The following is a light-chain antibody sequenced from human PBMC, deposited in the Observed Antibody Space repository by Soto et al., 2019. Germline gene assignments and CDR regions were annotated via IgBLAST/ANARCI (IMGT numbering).Light chain of an antibody. Sequence: EIVLTQSPGTLSLSPGERGTLSCRASQSVSSSHLAWYQQKPGQAPRLLIYGASSRATGIPDRFSGSWSGTDFSLTISRLEPEDFAVYYCQQYGISPWTFGQGTKVEVK. V-gene: IGKV3-20*01. CDR3: QQYGISPWT. CDR2: GAS. CDR1: QSVSSSH. J-gene: IGKJ1*01.